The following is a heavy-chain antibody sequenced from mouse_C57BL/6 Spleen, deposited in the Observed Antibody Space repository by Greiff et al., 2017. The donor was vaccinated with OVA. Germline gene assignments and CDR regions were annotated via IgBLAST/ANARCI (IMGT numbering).Heavy chain of an antibody. Sequence: ESGPGLVKPSQSLSLTCSVTGYSITSGYYWNWIRQFPGNKLEWMGYISYDGSNNYNPSLKNRISITRDTSKNQFFLKLNSVTTEDTATYYCAREEDGSSHPAAYWGQGTLVTVSA. CDR1: GYSITSGYY. D-gene: IGHD1-1*01. CDR3: AREEDGSSHPAAY. CDR2: ISYDGSN. V-gene: IGHV3-6*01. J-gene: IGHJ3*01.